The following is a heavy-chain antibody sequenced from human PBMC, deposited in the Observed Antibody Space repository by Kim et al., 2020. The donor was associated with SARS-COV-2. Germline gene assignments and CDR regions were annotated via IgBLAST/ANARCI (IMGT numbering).Heavy chain of an antibody. J-gene: IGHJ4*02. Sequence: SVKVSCKASGGTFSSYAISWVRQAPGQGLEWMGGIIPIFGTANYAQEFQGRVTITADESTSTAYMELSSLRSEDTAVYYCARPLGDYDSSVYYPFDYWGQGTLVTVSS. D-gene: IGHD3-22*01. V-gene: IGHV1-69*13. CDR2: IIPIFGTA. CDR3: ARPLGDYDSSVYYPFDY. CDR1: GGTFSSYA.